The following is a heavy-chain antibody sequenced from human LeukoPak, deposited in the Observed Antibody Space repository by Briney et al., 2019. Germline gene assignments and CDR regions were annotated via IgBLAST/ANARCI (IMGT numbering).Heavy chain of an antibody. CDR1: GYTFTSYY. CDR3: ARHVSMRYCSSTSCYGWFDP. CDR2: INPSGGST. Sequence: ASVKVSCKASGYTFTSYYMHWVRQAPGQGLEWMGIINPSGGSTSYAQKFQGRVTMTRDTPKNQFSLKLSSVTAADTAVYYCARHVSMRYCSSTSCYGWFDPWGQGTLVTVSS. J-gene: IGHJ5*02. V-gene: IGHV1-46*01. D-gene: IGHD2-2*01.